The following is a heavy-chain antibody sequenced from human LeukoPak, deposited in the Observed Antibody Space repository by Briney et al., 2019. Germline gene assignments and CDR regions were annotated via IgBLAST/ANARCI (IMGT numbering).Heavy chain of an antibody. J-gene: IGHJ4*02. D-gene: IGHD3-22*01. CDR3: ARDQGTPYDCSGYYSFDY. V-gene: IGHV3-21*01. Sequence: GGSLRLSCAASGFTFSTYSMNWVRQAPGKGLEWVSSISSSSSYIYYADSVKGRFTISRDNAKNSLYLQMNSLRAEDTAVYYCARDQGTPYDCSGYYSFDYWGQGTLVTVSS. CDR1: GFTFSTYS. CDR2: ISSSSSYI.